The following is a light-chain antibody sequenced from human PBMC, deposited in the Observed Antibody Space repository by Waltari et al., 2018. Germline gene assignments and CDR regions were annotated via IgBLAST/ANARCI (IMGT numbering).Light chain of an antibody. Sequence: DIQMTQSPLSLSASVGDRVTLTCRASQDISYYLAWFQQKPGKAPKSLIYTASTLHSGVPSKFSGSGFGTDFTLTISNLQPEDSATYFCQQYYSYPLTFGGGTQVEIK. V-gene: IGKV1-16*02. CDR3: QQYYSYPLT. CDR2: TAS. CDR1: QDISYY. J-gene: IGKJ4*01.